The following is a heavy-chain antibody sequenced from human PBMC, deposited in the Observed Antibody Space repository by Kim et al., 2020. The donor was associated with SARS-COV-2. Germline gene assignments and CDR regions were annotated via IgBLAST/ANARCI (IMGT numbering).Heavy chain of an antibody. J-gene: IGHJ4*02. V-gene: IGHV3-21*01. CDR3: AREPIAAAIDY. CDR2: I. D-gene: IGHD6-13*01. Sequence: IYYADSVKGRFTISRDNAKNSLYLQMNSLRAEDTAVYYCAREPIAAAIDYWGQGTLVTVSS.